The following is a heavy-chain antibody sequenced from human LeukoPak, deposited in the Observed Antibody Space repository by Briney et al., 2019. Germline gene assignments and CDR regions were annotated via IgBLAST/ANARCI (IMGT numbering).Heavy chain of an antibody. CDR2: IYPGDSDT. V-gene: IGHV5-51*01. CDR1: GYSFTTYW. CDR3: ARRQGCSSTSCPPDS. J-gene: IGHJ4*02. D-gene: IGHD2-2*01. Sequence: GESLKISCRGSGYSFTTYWIGWVRQMPGKGLEWMGIIYPGDSDTRYSPSFQGQVTMSADTSINTAYLQWSSLKASDTAMYYCARRQGCSSTSCPPDSWGQGTLVTVSS.